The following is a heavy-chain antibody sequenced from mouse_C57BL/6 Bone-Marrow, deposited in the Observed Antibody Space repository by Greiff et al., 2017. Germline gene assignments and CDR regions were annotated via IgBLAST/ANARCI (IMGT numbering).Heavy chain of an antibody. CDR2: IYPRDGST. V-gene: IGHV1-85*01. D-gene: IGHD1-1*01. Sequence: QVQLQQSGPELVKPGASVKLSCKASGYTFTSYDINWVKQRPGQGLEWIGWIYPRDGSTKYNEKFKGKATLTVDTSSSTAYMELHSLTSEDSAVYFCARLEIAGSIGDWYFDVWGTGTTVTVSS. CDR3: ARLEIAGSIGDWYFDV. J-gene: IGHJ1*03. CDR1: GYTFTSYD.